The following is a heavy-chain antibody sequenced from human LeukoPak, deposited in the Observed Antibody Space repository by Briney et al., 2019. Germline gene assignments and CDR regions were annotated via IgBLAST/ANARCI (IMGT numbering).Heavy chain of an antibody. Sequence: PGTSLRLSCAPSGFTFSSYGMHWVRQAPGKGLEWVAVISYDGSNKYYADSVKGRFTISRDNSKNTLYLQMNSLRAEDTAVYYCAKGKGNWNDGILDYWGQGTLVTVSS. D-gene: IGHD1-1*01. CDR2: ISYDGSNK. CDR3: AKGKGNWNDGILDY. V-gene: IGHV3-30*18. CDR1: GFTFSSYG. J-gene: IGHJ4*02.